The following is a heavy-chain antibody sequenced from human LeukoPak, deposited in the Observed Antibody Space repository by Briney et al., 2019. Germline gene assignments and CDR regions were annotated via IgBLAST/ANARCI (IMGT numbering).Heavy chain of an antibody. Sequence: SETLSLTCTVSGGSISSSSYYWGWIRQPPGKGLEWIGSIYYSGSTYYNPSLKSRVTISVDTSKNQFSLKLRSVTAADTAVYYCATLLRFSETSLFDPWGKGTLVTVSS. CDR2: IYYSGST. CDR1: GGSISSSSYY. CDR3: ATLLRFSETSLFDP. V-gene: IGHV4-39*01. D-gene: IGHD3-3*01. J-gene: IGHJ5*02.